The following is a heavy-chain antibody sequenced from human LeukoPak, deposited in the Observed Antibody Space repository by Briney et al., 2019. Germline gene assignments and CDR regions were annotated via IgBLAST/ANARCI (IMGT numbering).Heavy chain of an antibody. CDR2: ISGGGQT. CDR1: GFPFSGYY. J-gene: IGHJ6*02. CDR3: GLYSSSRTAMDV. V-gene: IGHV3-11*04. Sequence: GGSLRLSCAASGFPFSGYYMSWIRQSPGKGLECISYISGGGQTYYAGAVKGRFTISRDNAKNSLFLQMNSLRAEDTAVYYCGLYSSSRTAMDVWGQGTAVTVSS. D-gene: IGHD2-2*01.